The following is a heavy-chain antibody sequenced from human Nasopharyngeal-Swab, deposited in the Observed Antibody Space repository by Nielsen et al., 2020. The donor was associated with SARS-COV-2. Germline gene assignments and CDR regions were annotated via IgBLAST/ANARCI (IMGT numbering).Heavy chain of an antibody. V-gene: IGHV1-8*01. CDR3: ARAGAAAPGVYYGMDV. CDR2: MNPNSGNT. CDR1: GYTFTSYD. J-gene: IGHJ6*02. D-gene: IGHD6-13*01. Sequence: ASVKVSCKASGYTFTSYDINWVRQATGQGLEWMGWMNPNSGNTGYAQKFQGRVTMTRNTSISTAYMELSSLRSEDTAGYYCARAGAAAPGVYYGMDVWGQGTTVTVSS.